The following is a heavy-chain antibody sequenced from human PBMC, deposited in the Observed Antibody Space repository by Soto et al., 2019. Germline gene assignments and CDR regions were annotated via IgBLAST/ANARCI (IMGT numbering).Heavy chain of an antibody. V-gene: IGHV3-23*01. Sequence: GGSLRLSCAASGFTFSSYAMSWVRQTPGKGLEWVSAISGSGGSTYYADSVKGRFTISRDNSKNTLYLQMNSLRAEDTAVYYCAKPRRGERWYYYDSSGYYYDWYFDLWGRGTLVTVSS. D-gene: IGHD3-22*01. CDR2: ISGSGGST. CDR3: AKPRRGERWYYYDSSGYYYDWYFDL. J-gene: IGHJ2*01. CDR1: GFTFSSYA.